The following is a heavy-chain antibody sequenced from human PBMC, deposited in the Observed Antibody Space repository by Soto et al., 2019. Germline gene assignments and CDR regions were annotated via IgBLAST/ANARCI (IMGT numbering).Heavy chain of an antibody. J-gene: IGHJ5*01. CDR1: GVSIHNSHSF. CDR3: GRVVEGATRHTDPDS. CDR2: VYHNGGA. V-gene: IGHV4-39*05. Sequence: PSETPSITCTVSGVSIHNSHSFWAWIRQPPGKGLQFIASVYHNGGAHYNSSLKSRVTISVDTANNQVSLRMRSLTAADTAFYYCGRVVEGATRHTDPDSWGQGILVTVSS. D-gene: IGHD2-21*01.